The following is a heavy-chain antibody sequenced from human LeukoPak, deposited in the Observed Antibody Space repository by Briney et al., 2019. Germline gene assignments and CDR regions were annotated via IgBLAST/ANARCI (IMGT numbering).Heavy chain of an antibody. CDR1: GFTFSTHA. CDR3: GRAFPPLRTSSAGDL. D-gene: IGHD3-16*01. CDR2: ISYLSSHV. Sequence: PGGSLRLSCAASGFTFSTHAMSWVRQAPGKGLEWVSSISYLSSHVYYGDSVKGRFSISRDNAKNSLYLQMNSLGAEDTAIYYCGRAFPPLRTSSAGDLWGQGILVTVSS. V-gene: IGHV3-21*01. J-gene: IGHJ4*02.